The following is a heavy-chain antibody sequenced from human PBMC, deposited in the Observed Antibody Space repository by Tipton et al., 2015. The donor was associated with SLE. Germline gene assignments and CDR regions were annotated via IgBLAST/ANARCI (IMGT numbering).Heavy chain of an antibody. Sequence: TLPLTCTVSGGSISSYYWSWIRQPPGKGPEWIGYIYYSGSTNYNPSLKSRVTISVDTSKNQFSLKLSSVTAADTAVYYCARVSSWGSGYFDYWGQGTLVTVSS. V-gene: IGHV4-59*01. CDR3: ARVSSWGSGYFDY. CDR2: IYYSGST. CDR1: GGSISSYY. D-gene: IGHD7-27*01. J-gene: IGHJ4*02.